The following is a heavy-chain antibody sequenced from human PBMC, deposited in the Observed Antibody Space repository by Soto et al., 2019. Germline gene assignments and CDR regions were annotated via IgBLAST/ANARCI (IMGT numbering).Heavy chain of an antibody. J-gene: IGHJ5*02. CDR1: GYTFTGYY. CDR3: ARDRSAGYDFWSGYLTGNWFDP. V-gene: IGHV1-2*04. Sequence: ASVKVSCKASGYTFTGYYMHWVRQAPGQGLEWMGWINPNSGCTNYARKFQGWVTMTRDTSISTAYMELSRLRSDDTALYYCARDRSAGYDFWSGYLTGNWFDPWGQGTLVTVSS. CDR2: INPNSGCT. D-gene: IGHD3-3*01.